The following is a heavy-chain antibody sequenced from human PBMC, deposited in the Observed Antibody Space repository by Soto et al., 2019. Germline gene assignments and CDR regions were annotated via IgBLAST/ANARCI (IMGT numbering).Heavy chain of an antibody. CDR2: IYYSGST. D-gene: IGHD2-21*02. CDR1: GGSISSSSYY. V-gene: IGHV4-39*01. CDR3: ATMYCGGDCFIDY. Sequence: TSETLSLTCTVSGGSISSSSYYWGWIRQPPGKGLEWIGSIYYSGSTYYNPSLKSRVTISVDTSKNQFSLKLSSVTAADTAVYYCATMYCGGDCFIDYWGQGTLVTVSS. J-gene: IGHJ4*02.